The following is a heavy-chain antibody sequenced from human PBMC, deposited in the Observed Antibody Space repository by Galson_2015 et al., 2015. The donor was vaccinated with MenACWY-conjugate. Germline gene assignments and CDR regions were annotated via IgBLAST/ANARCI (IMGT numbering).Heavy chain of an antibody. Sequence: SLRLSCAVSGFSFSNYAMSWVRQAPGTGLEWVSGISASGGGTYYPDSVKGRFTISRYNSKNTLFLQMNSLRADDTAVYYCAKTPLGYYHYVDVSVKGTTVTVSS. CDR2: ISASGGGT. J-gene: IGHJ6*03. CDR1: GFSFSNYA. CDR3: AKTPLGYYHYVDV. V-gene: IGHV3-23*01.